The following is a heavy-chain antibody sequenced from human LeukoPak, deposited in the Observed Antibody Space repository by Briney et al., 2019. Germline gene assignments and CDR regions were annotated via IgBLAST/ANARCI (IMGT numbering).Heavy chain of an antibody. CDR2: MKGDGSER. J-gene: IGHJ4*02. CDR1: GFTFSIYW. V-gene: IGHV3-7*01. Sequence: GGSLRLSCAASGFTFSIYWMTWVRQAPGKGLEWVANMKGDGSERHYEDSVKGRFTISRDNSKNSLYLQMNSLRAEDTAVYYCARQDYYFDNWGQGTLVTVSS. CDR3: ARQDYYFDN.